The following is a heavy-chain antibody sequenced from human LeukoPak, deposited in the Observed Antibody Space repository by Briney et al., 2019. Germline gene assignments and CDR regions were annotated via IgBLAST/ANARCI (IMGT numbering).Heavy chain of an antibody. J-gene: IGHJ2*01. Sequence: PGGSLRLSCAASGFTFSSYEMNWVRQAPGKGLEWVSYISSSGSTIYYADSVKGRFTISRDNAKNSLHLQMNSLRAEDTAVYYCARWVRPGYSYGHWHFDLWGRGTLVTVSS. V-gene: IGHV3-48*03. D-gene: IGHD5-18*01. CDR3: ARWVRPGYSYGHWHFDL. CDR2: ISSSGSTI. CDR1: GFTFSSYE.